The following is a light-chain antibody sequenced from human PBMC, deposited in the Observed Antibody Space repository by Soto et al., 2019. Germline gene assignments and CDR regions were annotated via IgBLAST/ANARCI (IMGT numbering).Light chain of an antibody. Sequence: QSALTQPRSVSGSPGQSVTISCTGTSSDVGGYNYVSWYQQHPGKAPKLMISDVSKRPSGVPDRFSGSKSGNTASLTISGLQAEDEADYYCCSYAGSYTWVLGGGTKLTVL. V-gene: IGLV2-11*01. CDR3: CSYAGSYTWV. CDR1: SSDVGGYNY. CDR2: DVS. J-gene: IGLJ3*02.